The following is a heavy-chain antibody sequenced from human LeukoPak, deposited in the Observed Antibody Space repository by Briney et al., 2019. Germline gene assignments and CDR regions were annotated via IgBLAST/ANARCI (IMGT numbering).Heavy chain of an antibody. CDR1: GFTFSDYD. J-gene: IGHJ4*02. CDR2: ILYDGFNK. CDR3: ARGPGYSSGWYVLSVDY. Sequence: GGSLRLSCTASGFTFSDYDMHWVRQAPGKGLEWVAVILYDGFNKYYADSVKGRFTISRDSSTNTLSLQMNSLRPEDTAVYYCARGPGYSSGWYVLSVDYWGQGTLVTVSS. D-gene: IGHD6-19*01. V-gene: IGHV3-30*03.